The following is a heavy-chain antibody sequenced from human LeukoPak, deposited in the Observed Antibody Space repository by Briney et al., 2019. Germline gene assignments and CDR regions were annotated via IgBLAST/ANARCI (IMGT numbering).Heavy chain of an antibody. D-gene: IGHD6-19*01. J-gene: IGHJ4*02. CDR2: IHYSGST. CDR1: GGSISSYY. Sequence: SETLSLTCTVSGGSISSYYWSWIRQPPGKGLEWIGYIHYSGSTNYNPSLKSRVTISVDTSKNQFSLKLSSVTAADTAVYYCARVVGVAGTYLDYWGQGTLVTVSS. CDR3: ARVVGVAGTYLDY. V-gene: IGHV4-59*01.